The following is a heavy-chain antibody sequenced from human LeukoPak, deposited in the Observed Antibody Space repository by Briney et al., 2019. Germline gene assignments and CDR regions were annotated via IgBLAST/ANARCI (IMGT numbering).Heavy chain of an antibody. CDR2: ISGSGGST. V-gene: IGHV3-23*01. Sequence: GGSLRLSCAASGFTFSSYAMSWVRQAPGKGLEWVSAISGSGGSTYYADSVKGRFTISRDNSKNTLYLQMNSLRAEDTAVYYCAKDSITMVRGVITCFDYWGRGTLVTVSS. D-gene: IGHD3-10*01. CDR1: GFTFSSYA. CDR3: AKDSITMVRGVITCFDY. J-gene: IGHJ4*02.